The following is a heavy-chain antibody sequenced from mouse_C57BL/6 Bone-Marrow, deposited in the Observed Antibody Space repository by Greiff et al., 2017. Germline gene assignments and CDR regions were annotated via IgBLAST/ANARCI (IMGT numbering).Heavy chain of an antibody. V-gene: IGHV1-64*01. J-gene: IGHJ2*01. CDR2: IPPNSGST. Sequence: QVQLQQPGAELVKPGASVKLSCKASGYTFTSYWMHWVKQRPGQGLEWIGMIPPNSGSTNYNEKFKSKATLTVDKSSSTAYMQLSSLTSEDSAVYYCAREGDDGYEDFDYWGQGTTLTVSS. D-gene: IGHD2-3*01. CDR1: GYTFTSYW. CDR3: AREGDDGYEDFDY.